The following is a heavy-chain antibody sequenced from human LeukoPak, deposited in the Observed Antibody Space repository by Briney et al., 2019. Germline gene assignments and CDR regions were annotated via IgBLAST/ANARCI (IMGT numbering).Heavy chain of an antibody. CDR2: IYYSGST. J-gene: IGHJ4*02. D-gene: IGHD3-22*01. CDR3: ARGAHYYDSSGFFDY. V-gene: IGHV4-59*01. Sequence: PSETLSLTCTVSGGSISSYCWSWIRQPPGKGLEWIGYIYYSGSTNYNPSLKSRVTISVDTSKNQFSLKLSSVTAADTAVYYCARGAHYYDSSGFFDYRGQGTLVTVSS. CDR1: GGSISSYC.